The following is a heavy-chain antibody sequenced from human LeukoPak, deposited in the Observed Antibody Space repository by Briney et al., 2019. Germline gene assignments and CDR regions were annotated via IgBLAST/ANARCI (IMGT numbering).Heavy chain of an antibody. CDR1: GFTFSRYW. V-gene: IGHV3-7*01. Sequence: GGSLRDSCAASGFTFSRYWMNWVRQAPGKGLEWVANIKRDGNEKNYVDSVKGRFSISRDNAKNSLYLQMDSLRAEDTAVYYCAKEGAYPIITYDSWGQGALVTVSS. CDR2: IKRDGNEK. CDR3: AKEGAYPIITYDS. D-gene: IGHD3-10*01. J-gene: IGHJ5*01.